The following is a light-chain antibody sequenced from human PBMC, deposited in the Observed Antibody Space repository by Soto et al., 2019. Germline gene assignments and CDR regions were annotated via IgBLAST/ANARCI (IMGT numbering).Light chain of an antibody. Sequence: ELVLPQSPGTLSLSPGESATLSCRASQSITSNYLAWYQQRFGQAPRLLIYGASTKATGIPDRFSGSGSGTDFTLTISRLEPEDFAVYYCQKYGSSRFTVGTGTKVDIK. CDR2: GAS. CDR1: QSITSNY. V-gene: IGKV3-20*01. J-gene: IGKJ3*01. CDR3: QKYGSSRFT.